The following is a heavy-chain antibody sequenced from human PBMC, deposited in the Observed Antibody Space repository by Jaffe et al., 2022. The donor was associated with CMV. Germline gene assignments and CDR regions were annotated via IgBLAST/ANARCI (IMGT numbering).Heavy chain of an antibody. Sequence: EVQLVESGGGLVKPGGSLRLSCAASGFTFSSYSMNWVRQAPGKGLEWVSSISSSSSYIYYADSVKGRFTISRDNAKNSLYLQMNSLRAEDTAVYYCAREYYCGGDCFNHDLRSPLPDYWGQGTLVTVSS. D-gene: IGHD2-21*02. CDR2: ISSSSSYI. J-gene: IGHJ4*02. CDR1: GFTFSSYS. V-gene: IGHV3-21*01. CDR3: AREYYCGGDCFNHDLRSPLPDY.